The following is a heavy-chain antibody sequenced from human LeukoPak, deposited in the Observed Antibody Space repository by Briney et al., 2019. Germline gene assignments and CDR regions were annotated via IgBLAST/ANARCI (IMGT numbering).Heavy chain of an antibody. J-gene: IGHJ5*02. CDR3: ATGRDCSGGSCYWWYNWFDP. CDR1: GYTLTELS. CDR2: FDPEDGET. Sequence: WASVKVSCKVSGYTLTELSMHWVRQAPGKGLEWMGGFDPEDGETIYAQKFQGRVTMTEDTSPDTAYMELSSLRSEDTAVYYCATGRDCSGGSCYWWYNWFDPWGQGTLVTVSS. D-gene: IGHD2-15*01. V-gene: IGHV1-24*01.